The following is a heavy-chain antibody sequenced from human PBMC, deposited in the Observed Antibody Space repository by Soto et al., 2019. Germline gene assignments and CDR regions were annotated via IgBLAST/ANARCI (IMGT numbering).Heavy chain of an antibody. Sequence: QVQLVQSGAEVKKPGSSVKVSCKASGGTFSSYTISWVRQAPGQGLEWMGRIIPILGIANYAQKFQGRVTITADKSTSTAYMELSSLRSEDTAVYYCASEAPLFIAAAGGWFDPWGQGTLVTVSS. CDR2: IIPILGIA. J-gene: IGHJ5*02. V-gene: IGHV1-69*02. CDR3: ASEAPLFIAAAGGWFDP. CDR1: GGTFSSYT. D-gene: IGHD6-13*01.